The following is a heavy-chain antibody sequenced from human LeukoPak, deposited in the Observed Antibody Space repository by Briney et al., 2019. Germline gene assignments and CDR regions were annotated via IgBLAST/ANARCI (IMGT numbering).Heavy chain of an antibody. Sequence: GGSLRLSCAASGFTLSSYEMNWVRQAPGKGLEWVSYISRSGSTIHYADSVKGRFTISRDNAKNSLYLQMNSLRAEDTAVYYCARGGYVLRLLECSYFDYWGQGTLVTVSS. CDR1: GFTLSSYE. CDR3: ARGGYVLRLLECSYFDY. D-gene: IGHD3-3*01. V-gene: IGHV3-48*03. CDR2: ISRSGSTI. J-gene: IGHJ4*02.